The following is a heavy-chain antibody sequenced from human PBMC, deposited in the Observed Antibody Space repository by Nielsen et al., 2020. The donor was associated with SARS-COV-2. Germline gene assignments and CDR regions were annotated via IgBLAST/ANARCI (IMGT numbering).Heavy chain of an antibody. CDR2: IWYDGSNK. V-gene: IGHV3-33*08. CDR1: GFTFSSYS. Sequence: GGSLRLSCAASGFTFSSYSMNWVRQAPGKGLEWVAVIWYDGSNKYYADSVKGRFTISRDNSKNTLYLQMNSLRAEDTAVYYCARGVGATTSWFDPWGQGTLVTVSS. J-gene: IGHJ5*02. D-gene: IGHD1-26*01. CDR3: ARGVGATTSWFDP.